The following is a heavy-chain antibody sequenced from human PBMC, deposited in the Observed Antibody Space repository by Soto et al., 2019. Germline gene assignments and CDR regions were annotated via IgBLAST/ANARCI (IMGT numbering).Heavy chain of an antibody. J-gene: IGHJ4*02. CDR3: AKDRSLRFLEWLLKNYFDY. V-gene: IGHV3-23*01. CDR2: ISGSGGST. D-gene: IGHD3-3*01. Sequence: SLKISCAASGFTFSSYAMSWVRQAPGKGLEWVSAISGSGGSTYYADSVRGRFTISRDNSKNTLYLQMNSLRAEDTAVYYCAKDRSLRFLEWLLKNYFDYWGQGTLVTVSS. CDR1: GFTFSSYA.